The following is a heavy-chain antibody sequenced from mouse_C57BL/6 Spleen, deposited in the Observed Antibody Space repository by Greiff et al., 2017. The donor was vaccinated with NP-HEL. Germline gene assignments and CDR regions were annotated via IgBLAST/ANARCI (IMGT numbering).Heavy chain of an antibody. J-gene: IGHJ3*01. CDR1: GFTFSDYY. V-gene: IGHV5-16*01. D-gene: IGHD3-2*02. CDR3: AREGSSGYEGFAY. CDR2: INYDGSST. Sequence: EVKLVESEGGLVQPGSSMKLSCTASGFTFSDYYMAWVRQVPEKGLEWVANINYDGSSTYYLDSLKSRFIISRDNAKNILYLQMSSLKSEDTATYYCAREGSSGYEGFAYWGQGTLVTVSA.